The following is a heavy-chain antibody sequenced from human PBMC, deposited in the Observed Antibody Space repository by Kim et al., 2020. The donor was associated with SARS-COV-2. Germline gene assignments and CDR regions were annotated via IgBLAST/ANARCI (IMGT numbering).Heavy chain of an antibody. V-gene: IGHV4-59*08. CDR3: ARWIAAADYGMDV. CDR1: GGSISSYY. J-gene: IGHJ6*02. D-gene: IGHD6-13*01. Sequence: SETLSLTCTVSGGSISSYYWSWIRQPPGKGLEWIGYIYYSGSTNYNPSLKSRVTISVDTSKNQFSLKLSSVTAADTAVYYCARWIAAADYGMDVWGQGTTVTVSS. CDR2: IYYSGST.